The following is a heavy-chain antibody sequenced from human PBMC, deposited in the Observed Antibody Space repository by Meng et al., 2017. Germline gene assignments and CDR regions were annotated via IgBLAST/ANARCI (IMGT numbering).Heavy chain of an antibody. Sequence: GESLKISCAASGFTFDDYGMSWVRQAPGKGLEWVSGINWNGGSTGYADSVKGRFTISRDNAKNSLYLQMNSLRAEDTALYYCARDLRFFGGRAFGIWGQGTMVTVSS. J-gene: IGHJ3*02. D-gene: IGHD4-23*01. CDR2: INWNGGST. CDR3: ARDLRFFGGRAFGI. CDR1: GFTFDDYG. V-gene: IGHV3-20*04.